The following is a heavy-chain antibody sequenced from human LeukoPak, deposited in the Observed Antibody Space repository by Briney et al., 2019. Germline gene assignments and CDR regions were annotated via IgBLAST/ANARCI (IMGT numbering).Heavy chain of an antibody. V-gene: IGHV4-4*07. CDR1: VGSISSYY. CDR2: IYTSGST. Sequence: SETLSLTCTVSVGSISSYYWSWIRQPAGKGLEWIGRIYTSGSTNYNPSLKSRVTMSVDTSKNQFSLKLSSVTAADTAVYYCAREGLGYYDSSGYYYTPLDYWGQGTLVTVSS. J-gene: IGHJ4*02. CDR3: AREGLGYYDSSGYYYTPLDY. D-gene: IGHD3-22*01.